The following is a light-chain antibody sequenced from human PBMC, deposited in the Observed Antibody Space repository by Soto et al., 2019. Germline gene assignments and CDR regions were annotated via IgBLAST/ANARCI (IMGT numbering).Light chain of an antibody. CDR2: GAS. CDR1: EAINNNF. J-gene: IGKJ4*01. V-gene: IGKV3-20*01. CDR3: QQYHLSPLT. Sequence: EIVLTQSPGALSVAPGETLSLSCRASEAINNNFVAWYQQIPGQVPRLLMYGASIRVAGVPDRISGRRSGTGFILNIARVEPEDSAGYFCQQYHLSPLTFGGGTQV.